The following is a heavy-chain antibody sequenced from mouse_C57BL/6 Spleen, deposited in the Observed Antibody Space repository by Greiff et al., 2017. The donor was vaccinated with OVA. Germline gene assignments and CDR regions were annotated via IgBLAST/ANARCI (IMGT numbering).Heavy chain of an antibody. V-gene: IGHV14-2*01. D-gene: IGHD1-1*01. CDR1: GFNIKDYY. CDR3: AYELLDYAMDY. J-gene: IGHJ4*01. Sequence: VKLVESGAELVKPGASVKLSCTASGFNIKDYYMHWVKQRTEQGLEWIGRIDPEAGATKYAPKFQGKATITADTSSNTAYLQLSSLTSEDTAVYYCAYELLDYAMDYWGQGTSVTVSS. CDR2: IDPEAGAT.